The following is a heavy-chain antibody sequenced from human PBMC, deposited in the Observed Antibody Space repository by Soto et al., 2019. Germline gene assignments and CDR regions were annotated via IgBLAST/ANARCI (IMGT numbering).Heavy chain of an antibody. V-gene: IGHV4-59*08. J-gene: IGHJ5*02. CDR1: GDSINNYY. D-gene: IGHD2-15*01. CDR3: ARKYCSGGSCYGWSSWFDP. CDR2: IYYSGST. Sequence: SETLSLTCTVSGDSINNYYWNWIRQPPGKGLEWIGYIYYSGSTSYNPSLMSRVTISVDTSKNQFSLKLSSVTAADTAVYYCARKYCSGGSCYGWSSWFDPWGQGTLVTVSS.